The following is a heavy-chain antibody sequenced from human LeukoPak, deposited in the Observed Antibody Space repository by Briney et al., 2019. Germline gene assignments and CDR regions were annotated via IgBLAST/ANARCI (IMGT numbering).Heavy chain of an antibody. J-gene: IGHJ5*02. CDR1: GFTFSNYW. Sequence: GGSLRLSCAASGFTFSNYWMHWVRQAPGKGLVWVSRMNSDGSSTSYADSVKGRFTISRDNAKNTLYLQMNSLRAEDTAVYYCARALAVAGTGGFDPWGQGTLVTVSS. CDR2: MNSDGSST. D-gene: IGHD6-19*01. CDR3: ARALAVAGTGGFDP. V-gene: IGHV3-74*01.